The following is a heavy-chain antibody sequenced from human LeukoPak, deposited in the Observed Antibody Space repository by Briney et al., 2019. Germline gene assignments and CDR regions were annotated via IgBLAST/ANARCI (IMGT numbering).Heavy chain of an antibody. CDR2: IYYSGST. CDR1: GGSISSGGYY. J-gene: IGHJ4*02. D-gene: IGHD2-21*02. V-gene: IGHV4-31*03. CDR3: ARVLAYCGGDCYYDY. Sequence: SETLSLTCTVSGGSISSGGYYWRWIRQHPGKGLEWIGYIYYSGSTYYNPSLKSRVTISVDTSKNQFSLKLSSVTAADTAVYYCARVLAYCGGDCYYDYWGQGTLVTVSS.